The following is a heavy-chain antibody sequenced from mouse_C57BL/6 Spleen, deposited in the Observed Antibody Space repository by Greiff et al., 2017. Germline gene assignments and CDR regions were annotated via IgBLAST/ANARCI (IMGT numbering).Heavy chain of an antibody. CDR2: INPSSGYT. CDR1: GYTFTSYW. J-gene: IGHJ3*01. V-gene: IGHV1-7*01. Sequence: VQLQQSGAELAKPGASVKLSCKASGYTFTSYWMHWVKQRPGQGLEWIGYINPSSGYTKYNQKFKDKATLTAAKSYSTAYLQLSSLTYEDAADYFGGSDYYGSSYDAMAYWGQGTLVTVSA. CDR3: GSDYYGSSYDAMAY. D-gene: IGHD1-1*01.